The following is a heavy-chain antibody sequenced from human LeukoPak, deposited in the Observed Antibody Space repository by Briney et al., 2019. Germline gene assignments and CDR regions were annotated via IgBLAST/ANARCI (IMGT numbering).Heavy chain of an antibody. J-gene: IGHJ6*04. V-gene: IGHV3-11*06. CDR2: ISSSSSYT. D-gene: IGHD3-10*01. CDR1: GFTFSDYY. Sequence: GGSLRLSCAASGFTFSDYYMSWLRQAPGKGLEWVSYISSSSSYTNYADSVKGRFTISRDNAKNSLYLQMNSLRAEDTAVYYCARDRVLLWFGELTYYGMDVWGKGTTVTVSS. CDR3: ARDRVLLWFGELTYYGMDV.